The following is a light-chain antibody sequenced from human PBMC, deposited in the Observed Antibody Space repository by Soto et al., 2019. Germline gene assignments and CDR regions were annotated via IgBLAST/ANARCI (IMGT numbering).Light chain of an antibody. CDR3: HQYNNWPPIT. Sequence: EIVMTQSPATLSVSPGERATLSCRASQSVSSNLAWYQQKPGQAPRILIYGASTRATGIPARFSVSGSGTEFTLRISSLQSEDFAVYYFHQYNNWPPITFGQGTQLEIK. CDR1: QSVSSN. J-gene: IGKJ5*01. CDR2: GAS. V-gene: IGKV3-15*01.